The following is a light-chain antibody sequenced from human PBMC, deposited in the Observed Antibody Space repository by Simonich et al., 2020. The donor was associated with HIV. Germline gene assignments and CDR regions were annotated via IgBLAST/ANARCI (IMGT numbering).Light chain of an antibody. V-gene: IGLV2-14*01. CDR1: SSDVGGYNY. Sequence: QSALTQPASVSGSPGQSITISCTGTSSDVGGYNYVSWYQQPPGQAPKLMIYDVKKRPSGVSNRFSGSKSGNTASLTISGLQADREADYYCSSYTSSSTWVFGGGTKLTVL. CDR3: SSYTSSSTWV. J-gene: IGLJ3*02. CDR2: DVK.